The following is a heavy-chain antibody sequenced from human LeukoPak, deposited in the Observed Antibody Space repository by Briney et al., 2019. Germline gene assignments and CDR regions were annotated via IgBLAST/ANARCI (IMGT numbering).Heavy chain of an antibody. CDR2: INPNSGGT. D-gene: IGHD1-7*01. V-gene: IGHV1-2*02. Sequence: ASVKVSCKTSGYTFTGYYMHWVRQAPGQGLEWMGWINPNSGGTNYAQKFQGRVTMTRDTSISTAYMELSRLRSDDTAVYYCARRRVTRRRDWNYGVWFDPWGQGTLVTVSS. CDR1: GYTFTGYY. J-gene: IGHJ5*02. CDR3: ARRRVTRRRDWNYGVWFDP.